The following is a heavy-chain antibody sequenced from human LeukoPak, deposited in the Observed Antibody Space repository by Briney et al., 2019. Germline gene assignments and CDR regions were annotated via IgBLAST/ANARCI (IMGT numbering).Heavy chain of an antibody. CDR1: GFTFSSYG. V-gene: IGHV3-30*18. Sequence: PGRSLRLSCAASGFTFSSYGMHWARQAPGKGLEWVAVISYDGSNKYYADSVKGRFTISRDNSKNTLYLQMNSLRAEDTAVYYCAKVYDSSGYYYSYFDYWGQGTLVTVSS. CDR2: ISYDGSNK. D-gene: IGHD3-22*01. J-gene: IGHJ4*02. CDR3: AKVYDSSGYYYSYFDY.